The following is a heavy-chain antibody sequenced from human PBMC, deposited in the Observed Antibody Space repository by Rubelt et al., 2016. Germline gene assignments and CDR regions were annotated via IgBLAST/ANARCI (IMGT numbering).Heavy chain of an antibody. V-gene: IGHV3-15*01. Sequence: EGQLVESGGGLVQPGGSLRLSCAASGFTFNNAWMSWVRQAPGKGLEWVGRIKSKTDGGTTDYAAPVKGRLTISRDDSKNTLYLQMNSLKTEDTAGYYCSTVSQYYFDSGGRRMGGQGTLVTVSS. J-gene: IGHJ4*02. D-gene: IGHD3-22*01. CDR2: IKSKTDGGTT. CDR3: STVSQYYFDSGGRRM. CDR1: GFTFNNAW.